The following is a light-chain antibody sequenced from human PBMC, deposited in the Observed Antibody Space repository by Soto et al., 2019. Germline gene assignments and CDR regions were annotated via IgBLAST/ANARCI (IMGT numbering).Light chain of an antibody. V-gene: IGKV3D-15*01. J-gene: IGKJ4*02. CDR3: LQDKKRRRLT. Sequence: SPSIXSVSPSDRAPVFWGASQSISRKSAWYQKKHGNAKXLXXXDTYARATSIPARISGSGSGKEFTLTISGGQYEAFEAYYCLQDKKRRRLTFGGGTKVDI. CDR2: DTY. CDR1: QSISRK.